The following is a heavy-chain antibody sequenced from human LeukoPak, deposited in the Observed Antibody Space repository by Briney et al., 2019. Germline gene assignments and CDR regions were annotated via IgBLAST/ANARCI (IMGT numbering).Heavy chain of an antibody. J-gene: IGHJ6*03. CDR3: AKDLRVIVVTYYMDV. D-gene: IGHD2-2*01. CDR1: GFTFNSYA. V-gene: IGHV3-23*01. CDR2: ISGNGGST. Sequence: GGSLRLSCAASGFTFNSYAMTWVCQAPGKGLEWVSSISGNGGSTYYTDSVKGRFTISRDNSKNTLYLQMNSLRAEDTAAYYCAKDLRVIVVTYYMDVWGKGNTVTVSS.